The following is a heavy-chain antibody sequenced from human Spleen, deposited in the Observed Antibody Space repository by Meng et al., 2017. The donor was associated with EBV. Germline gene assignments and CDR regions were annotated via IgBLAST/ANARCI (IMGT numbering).Heavy chain of an antibody. CDR2: INAGNGIT. Sequence: QVQLAQCGAEVKKPGASVKVSCRASGYTFTTYALHWVRQAPGQSLEWVGWINAGNGITKYSQKFQDRVTISRDTSANTAYMELRSLRSEDTAVYYCARGIGVVGTGYLWGQGSLVTVSS. CDR3: ARGIGVVGTGYL. CDR1: GYTFTTYA. V-gene: IGHV1-3*01. D-gene: IGHD6-19*01. J-gene: IGHJ4*01.